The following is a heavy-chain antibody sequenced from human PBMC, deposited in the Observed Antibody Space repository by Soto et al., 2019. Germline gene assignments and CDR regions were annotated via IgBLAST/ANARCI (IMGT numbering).Heavy chain of an antibody. J-gene: IGHJ3*02. CDR3: ARDEGYYESRGYTQNGGEAFDI. Sequence: SETLSLTCTVSGGSISGYYWSWIRQPAGKGLEWIGRIYRSGSTNYNPSLKSRVTMSVDTSKNQFSLKLSSVTAADTAVYYCARDEGYYESRGYTQNGGEAFDIWGQGTMVTVSS. CDR2: IYRSGST. V-gene: IGHV4-4*07. D-gene: IGHD3-22*01. CDR1: GGSISGYY.